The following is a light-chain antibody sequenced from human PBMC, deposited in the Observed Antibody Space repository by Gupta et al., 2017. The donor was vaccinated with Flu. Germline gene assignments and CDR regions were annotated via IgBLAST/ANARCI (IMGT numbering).Light chain of an antibody. Sequence: TVTLTCGLSSGSVSTNYYSSWYQQTTGQAPRTLIYSTNTRSSGVPDRFSGSILGKKAALTITGAQADDEADYYCELYMGSGISVFGGGTKLTVL. J-gene: IGLJ3*02. CDR3: ELYMGSGISV. V-gene: IGLV8-61*01. CDR1: SGSVSTNYY. CDR2: STN.